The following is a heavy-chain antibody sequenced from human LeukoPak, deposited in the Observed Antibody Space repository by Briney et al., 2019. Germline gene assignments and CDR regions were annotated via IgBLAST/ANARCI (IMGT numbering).Heavy chain of an antibody. V-gene: IGHV4-39*07. J-gene: IGHJ3*02. CDR2: INHSGST. CDR1: GGSISSGSYY. Sequence: PSETLSLTCTVSGGSISSGSYYWSWIRQPPGKGLEWIGEINHSGSTNYNPSLKSRVTISVDTSKNQFSLKLSSVTAADTAVYYCARPPQYYYDSSGYPLGAFDIWGQGTMVTVSS. CDR3: ARPPQYYYDSSGYPLGAFDI. D-gene: IGHD3-22*01.